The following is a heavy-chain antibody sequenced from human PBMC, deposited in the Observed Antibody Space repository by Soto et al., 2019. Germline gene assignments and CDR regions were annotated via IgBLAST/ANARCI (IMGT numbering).Heavy chain of an antibody. CDR2: ISGSGVRT. CDR3: AKGGYYSVFDI. J-gene: IGHJ3*02. CDR1: GFPFSSSA. D-gene: IGHD3-16*01. Sequence: EMQLLESGGGLVQPGGSLRLSCVASGFPFSSSAMSWVRQTPGQGLEWVSGISGSGVRTYYADSVKGRFTIARDNTNNTLSLQVHSLRVEDPAIYFGAKGGYYSVFDIWGQGTMVTVSA. V-gene: IGHV3-23*01.